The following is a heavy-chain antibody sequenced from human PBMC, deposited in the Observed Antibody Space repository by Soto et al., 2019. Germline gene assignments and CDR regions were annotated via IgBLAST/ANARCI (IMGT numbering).Heavy chain of an antibody. CDR3: GSDERQNYGTRAGSLWFHP. Sequence: ASVMVSCKNSGYTFTSYDINWVRQATGQGLEWMGWMNPNSGNTGYAQKFQGRVTMTRNTSTSIVYMELSSLRYEDTAVYYCGSDERQNYGTRAGSLWFHPWGQGTPVHVSS. CDR1: GYTFTSYD. J-gene: IGHJ5*02. D-gene: IGHD6-19*01. V-gene: IGHV1-8*01. CDR2: MNPNSGNT.